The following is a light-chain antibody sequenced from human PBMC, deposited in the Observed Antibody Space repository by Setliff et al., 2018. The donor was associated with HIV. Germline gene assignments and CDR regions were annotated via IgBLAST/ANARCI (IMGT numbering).Light chain of an antibody. CDR1: DSDVGGYNH. J-gene: IGLJ1*01. Sequence: QSVLTQPRSVSGSPGRSVTISSTGTDSDVGGYNHVSWYQQLPGEVPRLIIYDVNWRPSGVPDRFSASKSGNTASLTISGLQADDEADYYCCSYAGSSLVFGTGTKVTVL. CDR2: DVN. V-gene: IGLV2-11*01. CDR3: CSYAGSSLV.